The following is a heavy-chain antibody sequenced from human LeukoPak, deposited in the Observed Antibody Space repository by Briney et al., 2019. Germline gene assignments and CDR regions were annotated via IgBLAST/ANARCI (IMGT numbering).Heavy chain of an antibody. Sequence: GGSLRLSCAASGFTFNNYAMSWVRHAPGKGLDWVSVISGSGGSSYYADSVKGRFTISRDNSKNKLYLQMHSLRAEDTAVYYCAKPSGSSTVWYSPFFDYWGQGTLVTVSS. J-gene: IGHJ4*02. CDR2: ISGSGGSS. CDR1: GFTFNNYA. CDR3: AKPSGSSTVWYSPFFDY. V-gene: IGHV3-23*01. D-gene: IGHD6-19*01.